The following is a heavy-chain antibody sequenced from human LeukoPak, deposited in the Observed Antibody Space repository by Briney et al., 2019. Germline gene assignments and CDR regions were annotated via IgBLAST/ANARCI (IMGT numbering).Heavy chain of an antibody. CDR3: ARGEELLWFGELTNYYYYMDV. CDR1: GFTFNNYG. CDR2: LWYDGTNE. Sequence: GGSLRLSCAASGFTFNNYGMHWVRQAPGRGLEWVALLWYDGTNENYADSVKGRFTISRDNSKNTLYLQMNSLRAEDTAVYYCARGEELLWFGELTNYYYYMDVWGKGTTVTVSS. J-gene: IGHJ6*03. V-gene: IGHV3-33*01. D-gene: IGHD3-10*01.